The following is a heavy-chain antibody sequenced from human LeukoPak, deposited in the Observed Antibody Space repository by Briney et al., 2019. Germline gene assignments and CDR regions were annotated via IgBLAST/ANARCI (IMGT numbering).Heavy chain of an antibody. D-gene: IGHD3-22*01. CDR3: AKDHREITMIVVGHDAFDI. CDR2: ISYDGSNK. V-gene: IGHV3-30*18. CDR1: GFTFSSYG. J-gene: IGHJ3*02. Sequence: GGSLRLSCAASGFTFSSYGMHWVRQAPGKGLEWVAVISYDGSNKYYADSVKGRFTISRDNSKNTLYLQMNSLRAEDTAVYYCAKDHREITMIVVGHDAFDIWGQGTMVTVSS.